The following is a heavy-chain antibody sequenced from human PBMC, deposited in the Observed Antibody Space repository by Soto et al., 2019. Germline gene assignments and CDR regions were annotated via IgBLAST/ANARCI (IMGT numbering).Heavy chain of an antibody. CDR3: AMVDNYVTPTPQDV. D-gene: IGHD3-16*01. J-gene: IGHJ6*02. CDR2: ISPYSGNT. Sequence: QVQLVQSGDEVRKPGSSVKVSCKASGYIFVNYGIAWVRQAPGQGLEWMGWISPYSGNTHSASQVQGRLTMSPDTSTSTAYLDLGSLTSDDTAVYYWAMVDNYVTPTPQDVWGQGTTVSVSS. CDR1: GYIFVNYG. V-gene: IGHV1-18*01.